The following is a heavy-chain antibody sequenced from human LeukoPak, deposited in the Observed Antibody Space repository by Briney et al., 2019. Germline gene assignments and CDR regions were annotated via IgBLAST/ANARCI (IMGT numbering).Heavy chain of an antibody. J-gene: IGHJ6*02. V-gene: IGHV1-69*04. D-gene: IGHD6-19*01. CDR2: IIPIFGIA. CDR1: GGTFSSYA. CDR3: ARDLYSSGWYYYYYGMDV. Sequence: SMTVSCKASGGTFSSYAISWVRQAPGQGLEWMGRIIPIFGIANYAQKFQGRVTITADKSTSTAYMELSSLRSEDTAVYYCARDLYSSGWYYYYYGMDVWGQGTTVTVSS.